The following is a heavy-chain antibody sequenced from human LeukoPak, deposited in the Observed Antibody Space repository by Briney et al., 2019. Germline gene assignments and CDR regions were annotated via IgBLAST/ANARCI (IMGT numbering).Heavy chain of an antibody. CDR1: GGTFSSYA. Sequence: SVKVSCKASGGTFSSYAISWVRQAPGQGLEWMGGIIPIFGTANYAQKFQGRVTITADASTSTAYMELSSLRSEDTAVYYCARDPTRELKQQLVREAGDDYWGQGTLVTVSS. D-gene: IGHD6-13*01. V-gene: IGHV1-69*13. CDR3: ARDPTRELKQQLVREAGDDY. J-gene: IGHJ4*02. CDR2: IIPIFGTA.